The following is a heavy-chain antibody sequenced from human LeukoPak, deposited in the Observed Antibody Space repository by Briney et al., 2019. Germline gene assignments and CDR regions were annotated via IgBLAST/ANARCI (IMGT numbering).Heavy chain of an antibody. CDR2: IYYSGST. J-gene: IGHJ6*03. CDR1: GGSISSYY. Sequence: SETLALTCTVSGGSISSYYWSWIRQPPGKGLEWIGYIYYSGSTNYNPSLKSRVTISVDTSKNQFSLKLSSVTAADTAVYYCARSFYYYYYMDVWGKGTTVTVSS. CDR3: ARSFYYYYYMDV. V-gene: IGHV4-59*01.